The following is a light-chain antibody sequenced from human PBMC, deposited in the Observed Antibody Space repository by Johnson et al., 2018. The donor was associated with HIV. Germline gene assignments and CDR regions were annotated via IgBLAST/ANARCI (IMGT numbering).Light chain of an antibody. CDR3: GTWDSSLRAGRGYV. V-gene: IGLV1-51*02. CDR2: ENN. J-gene: IGLJ1*01. CDR1: SSNIGNNY. Sequence: QSVLTQPPSVSAAPGQKVTISCSGSSSNIGNNYVSWYQQLPGTAPKLLIYENNKRPSGIPDRFSGSKSGTSATLGITGLQTGDAADYYCGTWDSSLRAGRGYVFGTGTKVTVL.